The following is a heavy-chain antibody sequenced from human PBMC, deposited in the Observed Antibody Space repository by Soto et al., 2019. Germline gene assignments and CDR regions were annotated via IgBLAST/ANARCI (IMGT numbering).Heavy chain of an antibody. CDR3: VKDQEEVVDIVDGMNAYDV. CDR2: ISYDGRNT. D-gene: IGHD5-12*01. CDR1: GFTFSSYG. Sequence: QVQLVESGGGVVQPGRSLRLACAASGFTFSSYGMHWVRQAPGKGLEGVAVISYDGRNTAYVDSVEGRFTISRDNSKNTFYLQMNSFKTEDTAEYDCVKDQEEVVDIVDGMNAYDVWVQGAMVTVSS. J-gene: IGHJ3*01. V-gene: IGHV3-30*18.